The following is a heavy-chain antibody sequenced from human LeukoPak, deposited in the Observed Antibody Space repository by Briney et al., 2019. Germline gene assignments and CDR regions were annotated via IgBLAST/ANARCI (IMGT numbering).Heavy chain of an antibody. D-gene: IGHD3-9*01. CDR3: TRPPPEYDILTGNNWFDP. CDR2: IRSKGNSYAT. CDR1: GFTFSGSA. V-gene: IGHV3-73*01. J-gene: IGHJ5*02. Sequence: GSLRLSCAASGFTFSGSAMHWVRQASGKGLEWVGRIRSKGNSYATAYAASVKGRFTISRDDSKNTAYLQMNSLKTEDTAVYYCTRPPPEYDILTGNNWFDPWGQGTLVTVSS.